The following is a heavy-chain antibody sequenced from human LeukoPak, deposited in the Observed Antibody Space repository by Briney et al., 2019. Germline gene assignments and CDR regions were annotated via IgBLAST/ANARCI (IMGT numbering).Heavy chain of an antibody. Sequence: SGGSLRLSCAASGFTFSSYAMHWVRQAPGKGLEWVAVISYDGSNKYYADSVKGRFTISRDNSKNTLYLQMNSLRAEDTAVYYCARSEHSSSSFDYWGQGTLVTVSS. D-gene: IGHD6-6*01. V-gene: IGHV3-30-3*01. CDR1: GFTFSSYA. CDR2: ISYDGSNK. CDR3: ARSEHSSSSFDY. J-gene: IGHJ4*02.